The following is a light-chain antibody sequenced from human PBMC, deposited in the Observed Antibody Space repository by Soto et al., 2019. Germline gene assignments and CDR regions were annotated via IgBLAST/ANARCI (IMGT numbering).Light chain of an antibody. CDR3: QQYNNWPRT. Sequence: VMTQSPTTLSVSPGERATLSCRASHGVGNNLAWYQQIPGQAPRLLIYGASTRATGVPARFSGSGSGTDFTLTISRLEPEDFAVYYCQQYNNWPRTFGQGTKVDIK. CDR2: GAS. J-gene: IGKJ1*01. V-gene: IGKV3-15*01. CDR1: HGVGNN.